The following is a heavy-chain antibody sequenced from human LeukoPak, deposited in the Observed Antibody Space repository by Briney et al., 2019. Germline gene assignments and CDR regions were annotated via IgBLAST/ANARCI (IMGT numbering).Heavy chain of an antibody. J-gene: IGHJ4*02. D-gene: IGHD3-3*01. CDR3: TRVFAGDEIGF. V-gene: IGHV1-8*01. CDR2: MDPHTGNT. Sequence: ASVRVSCKASGYTFTSYHINWVRQATGQGLEWMGWMDPHTGNTGYAEKFQGRVTMVRNTSISTAYMELSGLRSEDTAVYFCTRVFAGDEIGFWGQGTQVIVSS. CDR1: GYTFTSYH.